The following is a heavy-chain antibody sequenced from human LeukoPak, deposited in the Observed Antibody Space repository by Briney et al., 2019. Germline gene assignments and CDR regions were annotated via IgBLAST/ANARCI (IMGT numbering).Heavy chain of an antibody. V-gene: IGHV4-61*02. D-gene: IGHD5-18*01. CDR3: ARGARAMVRFDY. CDR1: GGSISSGNYY. Sequence: SETLSLTCTVSGGSISSGNYYWSWIRQPAGKGLEWIGRIYINGSTNYNPSLKSRVTISVDTSKNQFSLKLSSVTAADTAVYYCARGARAMVRFDYWGQGTLVTVSS. CDR2: IYINGST. J-gene: IGHJ4*02.